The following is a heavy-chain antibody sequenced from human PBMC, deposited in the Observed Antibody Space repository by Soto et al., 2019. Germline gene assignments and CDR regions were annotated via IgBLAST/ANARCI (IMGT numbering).Heavy chain of an antibody. CDR3: ARETRSGGSCCSGYGDPQV. CDR1: GGTFSRYA. D-gene: IGHD2-15*01. V-gene: IGHV1-69*13. J-gene: IGHJ4*02. Sequence: SVKVSCKASGGTFSRYAISWVRQAPGQGLEWMGGIIPIFGTANYAQKFQGRVTITADETTSTAYMELSSLRSEDTAVYYCARETRSGGSCCSGYGDPQVWRKGTLVTVSS. CDR2: IIPIFGTA.